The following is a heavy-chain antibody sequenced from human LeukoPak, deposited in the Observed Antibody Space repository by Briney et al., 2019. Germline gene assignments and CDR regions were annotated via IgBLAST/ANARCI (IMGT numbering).Heavy chain of an antibody. CDR2: IYYDGSSE. Sequence: GGSLRLSCAASGFTFSNYGMHWVRQAPGKGLEWVAVIYYDGSSEYYADSVKGRFTISRDNSKNTLFLQMNSLRAEDTAVYYCARDRDYYGSGSDYWGQGTLVTVSS. CDR3: ARDRDYYGSGSDY. J-gene: IGHJ4*02. CDR1: GFTFSNYG. D-gene: IGHD3-10*01. V-gene: IGHV3-33*01.